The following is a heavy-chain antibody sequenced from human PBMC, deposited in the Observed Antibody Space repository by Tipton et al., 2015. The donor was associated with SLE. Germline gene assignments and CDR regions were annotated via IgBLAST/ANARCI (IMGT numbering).Heavy chain of an antibody. CDR2: IYYNGDT. Sequence: GLVKPSETLSLTCSVSGAFINSHYWSWIRQPPGKGLEWIGYIYYNGDTNYNPSLKSRVAISIDTSRKQFSLKLTSVTAADTAVYYCARGGCSSCWFDPWGQGTLVTVSS. CDR1: GAFINSHY. V-gene: IGHV4-59*11. CDR3: ARGGCSSCWFDP. D-gene: IGHD6-6*01. J-gene: IGHJ5*02.